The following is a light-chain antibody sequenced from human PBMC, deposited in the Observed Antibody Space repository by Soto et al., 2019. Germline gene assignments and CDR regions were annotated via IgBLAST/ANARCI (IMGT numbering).Light chain of an antibody. J-gene: IGLJ1*01. Sequence: LTQPASVSGSPGQSITISCTGTSSDVGGYNYVSWYQQHPGKVPKLMIFEVSNRPSGVSNRFSGSKSGNTASLTISGLQAEDEADYYCSSYTTGRTLVFGPGTKVTVL. CDR2: EVS. V-gene: IGLV2-14*01. CDR1: SSDVGGYNY. CDR3: SSYTTGRTLV.